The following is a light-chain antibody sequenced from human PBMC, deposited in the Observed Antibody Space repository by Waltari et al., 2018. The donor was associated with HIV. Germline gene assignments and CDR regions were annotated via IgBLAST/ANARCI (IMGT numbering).Light chain of an antibody. CDR3: AAWDDSLSANYV. V-gene: IGLV1-47*01. CDR2: RNN. Sequence: QSVLPQPPSASGPPGQRVTISCSGISSNIGRTSVSWYQQLPRTTPKLLIYRNNQRPSGVPDRFSGSKSGTSASLAISGLRSEDEADYYCAAWDDSLSANYVFGTGTKVTVL. J-gene: IGLJ1*01. CDR1: SSNIGRTS.